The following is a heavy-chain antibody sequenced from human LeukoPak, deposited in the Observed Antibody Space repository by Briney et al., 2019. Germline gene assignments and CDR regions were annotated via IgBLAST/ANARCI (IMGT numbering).Heavy chain of an antibody. Sequence: PGRSLRLSCVASGFNFDDYAMYWVRQAPGKGLEWVSHINWNSGNIGYADSVKGRFIISRDNAENSLYLQMNSLRPEDTGLYYCAKGGRVQFNFDFWGQGTRVTVSS. D-gene: IGHD1-1*01. CDR2: INWNSGNI. V-gene: IGHV3-9*01. CDR1: GFNFDDYA. CDR3: AKGGRVQFNFDF. J-gene: IGHJ4*02.